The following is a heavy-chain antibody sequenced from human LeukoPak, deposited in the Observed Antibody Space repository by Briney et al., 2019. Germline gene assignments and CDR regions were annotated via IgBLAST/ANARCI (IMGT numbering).Heavy chain of an antibody. D-gene: IGHD5-18*01. J-gene: IGHJ4*02. Sequence: PSETLSLTCAVSGGSISSSNWWSWVRQPPGKGLEWIGEIYHSGSTNYNPSLKSRVTMSVDTSKNQFSLKLSSVTAADTAVYYCARGGRLWNDYWGQGTLVTVSS. CDR3: ARGGRLWNDY. V-gene: IGHV4-4*02. CDR1: GGSISSSNW. CDR2: IYHSGST.